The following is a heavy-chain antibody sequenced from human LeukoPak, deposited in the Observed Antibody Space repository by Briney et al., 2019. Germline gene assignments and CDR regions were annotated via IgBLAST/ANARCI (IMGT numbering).Heavy chain of an antibody. V-gene: IGHV3-53*01. D-gene: IGHD3-22*01. CDR3: ARSRRIVGKFDY. J-gene: IGHJ4*02. CDR1: GFTVSSNY. CDR2: IYSGGST. Sequence: GGSLRLSCAASGFTVSSNYMSWVRQAPGKGLEWVSVIYSGGSTYYADSVKGRFTISRDNPKNTLYLQMNSLRAEDTAVYYCARSRRIVGKFDYWGQGTLVTVSS.